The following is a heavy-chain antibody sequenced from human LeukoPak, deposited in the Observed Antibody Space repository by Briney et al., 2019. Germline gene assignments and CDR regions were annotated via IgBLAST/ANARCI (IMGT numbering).Heavy chain of an antibody. J-gene: IGHJ4*02. D-gene: IGHD1-26*01. V-gene: IGHV3-23*01. CDR3: ARSAVGTSCCTAVDY. CDR1: GFTFSTYA. CDR2: ISTSGDRT. Sequence: PGGSLRLSCAASGFTFSTYAMTWVRQAPGRGREGVSGISTSGDRTYYADSVKGRFTISRDNSKNTLYLQMNSLREEDTAEYYCARSAVGTSCCTAVDYWGQGTLVTVSS.